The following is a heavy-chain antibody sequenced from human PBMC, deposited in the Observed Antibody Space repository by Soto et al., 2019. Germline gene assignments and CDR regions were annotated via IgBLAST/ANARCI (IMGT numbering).Heavy chain of an antibody. V-gene: IGHV5-10-1*01. CDR2: IDPSDSYT. D-gene: IGHD2-2*01. Sequence: PGESLKISCKVSGYSFTRYWISRVRQMPGKGLEWMGRIDPSDSYTNYSPSFQGHVTISADKFISTAYLQWSSLKASDTAMYYCASSPRGYCSSTSCRELGNYYGMDVWGQGTTVTVSS. CDR1: GYSFTRYW. CDR3: ASSPRGYCSSTSCRELGNYYGMDV. J-gene: IGHJ6*02.